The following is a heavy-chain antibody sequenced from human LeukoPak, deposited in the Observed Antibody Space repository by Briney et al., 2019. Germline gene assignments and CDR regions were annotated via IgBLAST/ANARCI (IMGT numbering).Heavy chain of an antibody. CDR3: AKDGAGSWFGEAT. D-gene: IGHD6-13*01. CDR2: ISYDGSNK. V-gene: IGHV3-30*18. CDR1: GFTFSSFG. Sequence: GGSLRLSCAVSGFTFSSFGMQLVRQAPGKGLEWVALISYDGSNKHYADSVKGRFTISRDNSKNTLYLQMNGLRPEDTAVYYCAKDGAGSWFGEATWGQGTLVTVSS. J-gene: IGHJ5*02.